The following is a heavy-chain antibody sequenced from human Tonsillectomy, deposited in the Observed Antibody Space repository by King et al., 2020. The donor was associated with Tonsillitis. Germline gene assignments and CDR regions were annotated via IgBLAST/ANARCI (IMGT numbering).Heavy chain of an antibody. Sequence: LQLQESGSGLVKPSQTLSLTCAVSGGSISSGGYSWSWIRQPPGKGLEWIGYIYHSGNTCYNPSLKSRVTMSVDRSQNQFSLKLSSVSAADTAVYYCARGVVPIFGVPETADYYYGMDVWGQGTTVTVSS. V-gene: IGHV4-30-2*01. CDR1: GGSISSGGYS. D-gene: IGHD3-3*01. CDR2: IYHSGNT. J-gene: IGHJ6*01. CDR3: ARGVVPIFGVPETADYYYGMDV.